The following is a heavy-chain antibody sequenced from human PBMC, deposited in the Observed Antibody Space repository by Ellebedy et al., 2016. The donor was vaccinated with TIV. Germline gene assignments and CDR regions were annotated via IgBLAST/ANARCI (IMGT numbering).Heavy chain of an antibody. CDR1: GFIFNRYG. CDR3: TREARWGNWYFDL. D-gene: IGHD4-23*01. J-gene: IGHJ2*01. V-gene: IGHV3-30*03. CDR2: IASAGGAT. Sequence: GESLKISCAASGFIFNRYGIQWVRQAPGKGLVWIGVIASAGGATVYADFVRGRFTLSRYNSRNTVYLQMNSLSPDDTAVYYCTREARWGNWYFDLWGRGTLVAVST.